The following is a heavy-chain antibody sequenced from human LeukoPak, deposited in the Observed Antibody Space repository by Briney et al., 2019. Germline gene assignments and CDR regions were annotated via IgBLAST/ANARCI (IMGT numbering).Heavy chain of an antibody. Sequence: SGPTLVNPTQTLTLTCTFSGFSLSTSGMCVSWIRQPPGKALEWLARIDWDDDKYYSTSLKTRLTISKDTSKNQVVLTMTNMDPVDTATYYCARIMVLRGEYQYYFDYWGQGTLVTVSS. J-gene: IGHJ4*02. V-gene: IGHV2-70*11. D-gene: IGHD3-16*01. CDR3: ARIMVLRGEYQYYFDY. CDR1: GFSLSTSGMC. CDR2: IDWDDDK.